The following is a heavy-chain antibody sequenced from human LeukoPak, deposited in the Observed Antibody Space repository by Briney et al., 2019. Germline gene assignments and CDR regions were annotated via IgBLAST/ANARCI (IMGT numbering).Heavy chain of an antibody. CDR1: GGSISSTTYY. Sequence: SETLSLTCTVSGGSISSTTYYWGWIRQPTGKGLEYIGCIYYSGSPDYNPSLKSRLTISVDRSKNQFSLQLSSVTAADTAIYFCARHAVSGSYYSPLDYWGQGTLVTVSS. CDR2: IYYSGSP. D-gene: IGHD3-10*01. J-gene: IGHJ4*02. V-gene: IGHV4-39*01. CDR3: ARHAVSGSYYSPLDY.